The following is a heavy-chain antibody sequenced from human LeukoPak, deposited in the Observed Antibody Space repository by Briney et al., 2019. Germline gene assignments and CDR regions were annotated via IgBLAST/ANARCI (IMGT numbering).Heavy chain of an antibody. D-gene: IGHD2-2*01. V-gene: IGHV3-64D*09. Sequence: GGSLRLSCSASGFSFSNYAMHWVRQAPGKGLEYVSAIGTNGGHTYYADSVQGRFTISRDDSKNTLYLQMSSLRAEDTALYYCVKDLLGYCSSTSCYATGPFDYWGQGTLVTVSS. CDR2: IGTNGGHT. CDR3: VKDLLGYCSSTSCYATGPFDY. J-gene: IGHJ4*02. CDR1: GFSFSNYA.